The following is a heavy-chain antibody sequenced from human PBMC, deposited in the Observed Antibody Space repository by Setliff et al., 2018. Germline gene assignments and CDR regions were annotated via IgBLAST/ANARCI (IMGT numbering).Heavy chain of an antibody. CDR3: AREVSTGENSGCDI. J-gene: IGHJ3*02. Sequence: ASVKVSCKASGYTFTNYYIHWVRQTPGQGLEWMGIINPSGGRLSYAEKFQDRVTMTRDTSTNTVYMDLSSLRDDDTAVYFCAREVSTGENSGCDIWGQGTVVTVSS. CDR2: INPSGGRL. V-gene: IGHV1-46*01. D-gene: IGHD3-9*01. CDR1: GYTFTNYY.